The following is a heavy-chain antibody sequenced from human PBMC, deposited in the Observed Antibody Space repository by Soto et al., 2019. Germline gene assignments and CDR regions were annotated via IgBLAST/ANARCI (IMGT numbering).Heavy chain of an antibody. CDR3: AKGRVTVVGYDAFDI. D-gene: IGHD6-19*01. CDR1: GFTLSSYA. CDR2: ISGSGGST. Sequence: VGSLRLSCAASGFTLSSYAMSWVRQAPGKGLEWVSGISGSGGSTYYADSVKGRFTISRDNSKNTLYLQMNSLRAEDTAVYYCAKGRVTVVGYDAFDIWGQGTMVTVSS. J-gene: IGHJ3*02. V-gene: IGHV3-23*01.